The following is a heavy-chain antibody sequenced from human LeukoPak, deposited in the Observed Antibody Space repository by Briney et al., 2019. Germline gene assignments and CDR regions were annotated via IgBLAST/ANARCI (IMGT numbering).Heavy chain of an antibody. CDR2: ISGSGVDT. J-gene: IGHJ4*02. V-gene: IGHV3-23*01. D-gene: IGHD6-19*01. CDR1: GFSFSTYA. Sequence: HPGGSLRLSCAASGFSFSTYAMSWVRQAPGRGLEWVSGISGSGVDTHYAGSVKGRFTISRDNSKNTLYLQMNSLRAEDTAVYYCASWLAVAGFDYWGQGTLVTVSP. CDR3: ASWLAVAGFDY.